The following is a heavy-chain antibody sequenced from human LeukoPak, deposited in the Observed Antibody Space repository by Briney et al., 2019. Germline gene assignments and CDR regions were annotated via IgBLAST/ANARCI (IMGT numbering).Heavy chain of an antibody. CDR2: INPNSGGT. J-gene: IGHJ4*02. CDR3: ARIDSSGYYFDY. V-gene: IGHV1-2*06. D-gene: IGHD3-22*01. CDR1: GYTFTGYY. Sequence: ASVNVSCKASGYTFTGYYMHWVRQAPGQGLEWMGRINPNSGGTNYAQKFQGGVTMTRDTSISTAYMELSRLRSDDTAVYYCARIDSSGYYFDYWGQGTLVTVSS.